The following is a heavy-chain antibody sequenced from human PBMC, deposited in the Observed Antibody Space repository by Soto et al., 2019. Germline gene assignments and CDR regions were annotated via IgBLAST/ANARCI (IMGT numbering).Heavy chain of an antibody. D-gene: IGHD4-17*01. J-gene: IGHJ6*02. CDR2: ISGSGGST. V-gene: IGHV3-23*01. CDR3: AKDDSYELDGDTISYYYGMDV. Sequence: EVQLLESGGGLVQPGGSLRLSCAASGFTFSSYAMSWVRQAPGKGLEWVSAISGSGGSTYYADSVKGRFTISRDNSKNTLYLQMNSLRAEDTAVYYCAKDDSYELDGDTISYYYGMDVWGQGTTVTVSS. CDR1: GFTFSSYA.